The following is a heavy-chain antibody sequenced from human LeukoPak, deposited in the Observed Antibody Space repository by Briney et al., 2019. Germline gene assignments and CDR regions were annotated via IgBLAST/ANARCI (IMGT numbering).Heavy chain of an antibody. CDR1: GYTFTSNC. Sequence: ASVTVSCKASGYTFTSNCIHWVRQAPGQGLEWMGMIYPRDGSTSYAQKFQGRVTVTRDTSTSTVHIELSGLRSEDTAVYYCARDQEGFDYWGQGTLVTVSS. CDR3: ARDQEGFDY. CDR2: IYPRDGST. J-gene: IGHJ4*02. V-gene: IGHV1-46*01.